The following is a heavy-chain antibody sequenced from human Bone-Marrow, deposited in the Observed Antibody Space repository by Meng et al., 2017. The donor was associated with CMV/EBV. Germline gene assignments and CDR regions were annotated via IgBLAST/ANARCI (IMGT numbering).Heavy chain of an antibody. CDR2: VISLFGTP. CDR3: AIPRVGCCCASRFPPAY. V-gene: IGHV1-69*05. CDR1: GGNFRNDA. J-gene: IGHJ4*02. Sequence: SVKVSCKASGGNFRNDAFSWVRQAPGQGLEWVGVVISLFGTPNNAQKFQGRVTLTTDKSTATSYMEMSSRRSDDTAVFYCAIPRVGCCCASRFPPAYWGQGTLVTVSS. D-gene: IGHD3-16*01.